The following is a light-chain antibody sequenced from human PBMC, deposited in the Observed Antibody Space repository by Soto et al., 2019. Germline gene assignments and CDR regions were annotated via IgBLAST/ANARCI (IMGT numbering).Light chain of an antibody. CDR1: SSNIGSNT. Sequence: QSVLTQPPSASGTPGQRVTISCSGSSSNIGSNTVNWYQQLPGTAPKLLIYNNNQRPSGVPDRFSGSKSGTSASLAISGLQSEDEADYYCAAWDDSLNGQGVFGGGTKVTVL. CDR2: NNN. J-gene: IGLJ2*01. CDR3: AAWDDSLNGQGV. V-gene: IGLV1-44*01.